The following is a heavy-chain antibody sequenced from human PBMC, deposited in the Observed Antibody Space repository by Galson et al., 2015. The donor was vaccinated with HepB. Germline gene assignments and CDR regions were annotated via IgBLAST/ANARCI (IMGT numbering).Heavy chain of an antibody. D-gene: IGHD3-22*01. CDR2: ISYDGSNK. J-gene: IGHJ4*02. CDR1: GFTFSSYA. CDR3: AKDLYYYDSSGYSVLDY. Sequence: SLRLSCAASGFTFSSYAMHWVRQAPGKGLEWVAVISYDGSNKYYADSVKGRFTISRDNSKNTLYLQMNSLRAEDTAVYYCAKDLYYYDSSGYSVLDYWGQGTLVTVSS. V-gene: IGHV3-30*04.